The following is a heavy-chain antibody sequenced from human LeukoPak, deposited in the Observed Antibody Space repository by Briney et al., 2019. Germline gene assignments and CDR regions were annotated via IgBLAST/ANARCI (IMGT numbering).Heavy chain of an antibody. CDR2: ISPYNGNT. CDR1: GYSFPSYG. V-gene: IGHV1-18*01. CDR3: ARDFWSGPNFDY. Sequence: GASVKVSCKASGYSFPSYGISWVRQAPGQGLEWMGWISPYNGNTYLAQKLQGRVSMTTDTSTSTVYLELRRLRSDDTAVYYCARDFWSGPNFDYWGQGTLVTVSS. J-gene: IGHJ4*02. D-gene: IGHD3-3*01.